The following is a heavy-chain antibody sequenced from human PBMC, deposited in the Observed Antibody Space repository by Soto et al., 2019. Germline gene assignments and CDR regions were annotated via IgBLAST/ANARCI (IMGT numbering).Heavy chain of an antibody. J-gene: IGHJ2*01. CDR3: ARDLSSYSSGWYDL. V-gene: IGHV1-46*01. D-gene: IGHD6-19*01. Sequence: ASVKVSCKASGYTFTNYYIHWVRQAPGQGLEWMGIINPSGGRTNYAQKFQGRVTMTRDTSTSTVYLELTSLRSEDTAVYYCARDLSSYSSGWYDLWGRGTLVTVSS. CDR2: INPSGGRT. CDR1: GYTFTNYY.